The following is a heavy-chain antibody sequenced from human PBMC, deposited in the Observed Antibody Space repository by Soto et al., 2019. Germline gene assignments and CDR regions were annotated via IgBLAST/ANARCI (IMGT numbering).Heavy chain of an antibody. V-gene: IGHV3-33*01. J-gene: IGHJ3*02. CDR2: IWYDGSSE. CDR3: ARVPGSGTYYDNRIANDAFDI. D-gene: IGHD3-10*01. Sequence: LRLSCAASGFTFSNYGVHWVRQAPGKGLEWVAVIWYDGSSEYYTESVKGRFTISRDNSKNTLYLQMNSLRAEDTAVYYCARVPGSGTYYDNRIANDAFDIWGQGTMVTVSS. CDR1: GFTFSNYG.